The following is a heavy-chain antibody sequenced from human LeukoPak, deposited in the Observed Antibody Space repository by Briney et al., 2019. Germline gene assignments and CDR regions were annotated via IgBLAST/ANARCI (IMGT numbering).Heavy chain of an antibody. Sequence: GGSLRLSCAASGFSFSSYSMNWVRQAPGKGLEWVSSISSSSSYIYYADSVKGRFTISRDNAKNSLYLQMNSLRAEDTAVYYCARDGVATWDYWGQGTLVTVSS. CDR2: ISSSSSYI. J-gene: IGHJ4*02. D-gene: IGHD5-12*01. CDR3: ARDGVATWDY. CDR1: GFSFSSYS. V-gene: IGHV3-21*01.